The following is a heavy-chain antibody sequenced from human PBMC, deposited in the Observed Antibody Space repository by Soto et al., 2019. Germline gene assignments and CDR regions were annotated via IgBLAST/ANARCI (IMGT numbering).Heavy chain of an antibody. Sequence: QITLKESGPPLVKPTQTLTLTCTFSGFSLSTSGVGVGWIRQPPGKALEWLALIYWDDDKRYSPSLKSRLSITKDTSKNQVVLTMNNMDPVDTATYYCAHRISTPYYYYGMDVWGQGTTVTVSS. V-gene: IGHV2-5*02. CDR1: GFSLSTSGVG. CDR3: AHRISTPYYYYGMDV. J-gene: IGHJ6*02. CDR2: IYWDDDK.